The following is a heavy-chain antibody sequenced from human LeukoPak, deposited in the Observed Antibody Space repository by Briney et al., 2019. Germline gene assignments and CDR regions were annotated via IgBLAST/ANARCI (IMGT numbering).Heavy chain of an antibody. V-gene: IGHV3-66*01. D-gene: IGHD3-22*01. CDR1: GFTFSSYA. J-gene: IGHJ3*02. CDR3: ARDRGGPYYYDSSGYYYPDAFDI. CDR2: IYSGGST. Sequence: GGSLRLSCAASGFTFSSYAMSWVRQAPGKGLEWVSVIYSGGSTYYADSVKGRFTISRDNSKNTLYLQMNSLRAEDTAVYYCARDRGGPYYYDSSGYYYPDAFDIWGQGTMVTVSS.